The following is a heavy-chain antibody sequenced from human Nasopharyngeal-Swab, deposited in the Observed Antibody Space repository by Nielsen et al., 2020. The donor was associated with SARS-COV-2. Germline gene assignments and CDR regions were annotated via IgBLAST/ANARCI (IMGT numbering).Heavy chain of an antibody. CDR2: ISSSSSTI. D-gene: IGHD3-3*01. J-gene: IGHJ4*02. CDR1: GFTFSSYS. CDR3: ARVPLAIFGVVTPSDY. Sequence: GVLKISCAASGFTFSSYSMNWVRQAPGKGLEWVSYISSSSSTIYYADSVKGRFTISRDNAKNSLYLQMNSQRAEDTAVYYCARVPLAIFGVVTPSDYWGQGTLVTVSS. V-gene: IGHV3-48*01.